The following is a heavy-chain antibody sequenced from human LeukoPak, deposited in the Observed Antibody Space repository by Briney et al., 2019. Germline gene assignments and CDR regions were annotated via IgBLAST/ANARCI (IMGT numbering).Heavy chain of an antibody. Sequence: SGGSLRLSCAASGFTFSSYSMNWVRQAPGKGLERVSYISSSSSTIYYADSVKGRFTISRDNAKNSLYLQMNSLRAEDTAVYYCAKLIRYFDWLGPDVWGQGTTVTVSS. CDR2: ISSSSSTI. V-gene: IGHV3-48*01. CDR1: GFTFSSYS. J-gene: IGHJ6*02. CDR3: AKLIRYFDWLGPDV. D-gene: IGHD3-9*01.